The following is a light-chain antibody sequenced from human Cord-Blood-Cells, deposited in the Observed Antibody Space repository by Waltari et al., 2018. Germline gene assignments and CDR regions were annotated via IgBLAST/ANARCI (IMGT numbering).Light chain of an antibody. CDR3: QQYYSTPYS. CDR2: WAS. CDR1: QSVLYSSNNKNY. V-gene: IGKV4-1*01. Sequence: DLVMTQSPDSLAVPLGERATINCKSSQSVLYSSNNKNYLAWYQQKPGQPPKLRIYWASTRGSGVPDRFSGSGSGTDFTLTISSLQAEDVAVYYCQQYYSTPYSFGQGTKLEIK. J-gene: IGKJ2*03.